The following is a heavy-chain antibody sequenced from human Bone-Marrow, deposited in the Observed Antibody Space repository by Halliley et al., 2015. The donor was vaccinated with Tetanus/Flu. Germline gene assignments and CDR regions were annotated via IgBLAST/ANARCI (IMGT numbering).Heavy chain of an antibody. D-gene: IGHD2-15*01. CDR3: ARVLLGFCSGGDCYAGNGLDV. V-gene: IGHV4-30-4*01. CDR2: YSGGP. Sequence: YSGGPYYNPSLKNRVSMSLDTSKNQFSLRLTSVTAADSAVYFCARVLLGFCSGGDCYAGNGLDVWGQGTTVTVSS. J-gene: IGHJ6*01.